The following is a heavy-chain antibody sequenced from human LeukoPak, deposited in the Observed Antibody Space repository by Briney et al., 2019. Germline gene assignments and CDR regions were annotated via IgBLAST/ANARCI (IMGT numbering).Heavy chain of an antibody. CDR1: GGSISSGGYW. CDR2: IYYSGGI. V-gene: IGHV4-31*03. Sequence: KASETLSLTCTVSGGSISSGGYWWSWIRQYPGKGLEWIGYIYYSGGIYYNPSLRSRVTMSVDTSQNQYSLKLNSVTAADTAVYYCARAIVTPSGYVWYFDLWGRGTLVTVSS. J-gene: IGHJ2*01. CDR3: ARAIVTPSGYVWYFDL. D-gene: IGHD3-3*01.